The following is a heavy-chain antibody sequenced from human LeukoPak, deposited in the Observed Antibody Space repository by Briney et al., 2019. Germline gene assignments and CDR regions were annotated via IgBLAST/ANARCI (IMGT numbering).Heavy chain of an antibody. CDR3: ARDYSLTLGTTTYFQH. J-gene: IGHJ1*01. D-gene: IGHD1-1*01. CDR2: INTNTGNP. V-gene: IGHV7-4-1*02. CDR1: GYIFDIYA. Sequence: ASVKVSCKASGYIFDIYAMIWVRQAPGQGLELMGWINTNTGNPTYAQGFTGRFVFSLDTSVSAAYLQISSLRAEDTAVYYSARDYSLTLGTTTYFQHWGQGTLVTVSS.